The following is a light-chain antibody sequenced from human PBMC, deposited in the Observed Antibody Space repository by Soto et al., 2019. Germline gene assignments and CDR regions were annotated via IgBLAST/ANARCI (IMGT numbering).Light chain of an antibody. CDR2: DAS. CDR3: QQRTNWAFT. CDR1: QSVSIY. J-gene: IGKJ5*01. V-gene: IGKV3-11*01. Sequence: EIVLTQSPATLSLSPGERVTLSCRASQSVSIYLAWYQQRPGQAPRLLIYDASKRATGIPARFSGSGSGTDFTLTISGLESEDFAVSYCQQRTNWAFTFGQGTRLEIK.